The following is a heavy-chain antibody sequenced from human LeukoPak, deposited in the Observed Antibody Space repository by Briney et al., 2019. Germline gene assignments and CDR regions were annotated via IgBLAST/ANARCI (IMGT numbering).Heavy chain of an antibody. V-gene: IGHV3-64D*09. Sequence: GGSLRLSCAASGFTFSSYAMHWVRQAPGKGLEYVSAISSHGGSTYYADSVKGRFTISRDNSKNTLYLQMSSLRAEDTAVYYCVKDEAPYYYDSSGYYFGDWGQGTLVTVSS. CDR3: VKDEAPYYYDSSGYYFGD. CDR1: GFTFSSYA. J-gene: IGHJ4*02. CDR2: ISSHGGST. D-gene: IGHD3-22*01.